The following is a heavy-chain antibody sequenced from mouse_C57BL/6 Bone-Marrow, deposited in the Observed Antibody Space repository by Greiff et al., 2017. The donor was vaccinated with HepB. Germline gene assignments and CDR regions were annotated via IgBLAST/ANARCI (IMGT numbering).Heavy chain of an antibody. V-gene: IGHV1-61*01. Sequence: QVQLQQPGAELVRPGSSVKLSCKASGYTFTSYWMDWVKQRPGQGLEWIGNIYPSDSETHYNQKFKDKATLTVDKSSSTAYMQLSSLTSEDSAVYYGGREAYGRSYAYFDYWGQGTTLTVSS. D-gene: IGHD1-1*01. CDR3: GREAYGRSYAYFDY. CDR1: GYTFTSYW. CDR2: IYPSDSET. J-gene: IGHJ2*01.